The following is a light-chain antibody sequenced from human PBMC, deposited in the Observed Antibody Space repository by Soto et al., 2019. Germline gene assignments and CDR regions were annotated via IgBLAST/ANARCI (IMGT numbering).Light chain of an antibody. Sequence: QSALTQPPSVSGAPGQSIAISCTGSNGDVGGYKYVSWYQQHPGKAPKLLMFGVSNRPSGVSNRFSGSKSCNTASLTISGVQAEDEADYYSSSYKGSSTVFGGGTKLTVL. CDR2: GVS. CDR3: SSYKGSSTV. V-gene: IGLV2-14*03. CDR1: NGDVGGYKY. J-gene: IGLJ3*02.